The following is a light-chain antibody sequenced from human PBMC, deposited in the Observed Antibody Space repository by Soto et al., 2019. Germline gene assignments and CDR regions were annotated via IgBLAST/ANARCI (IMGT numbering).Light chain of an antibody. Sequence: QSVLTQPPSVSGAPGERVTISCTGSSSDIGAGYRVRWYQQVPGTAPKLLIYDNTNRPSGVPDRFSGSKSGTSASLAISGLQAEDEADYYCQSFDKYLSAVVFGGGTKVTVL. CDR2: DNT. J-gene: IGLJ2*01. CDR3: QSFDKYLSAVV. V-gene: IGLV1-40*01. CDR1: SSDIGAGYR.